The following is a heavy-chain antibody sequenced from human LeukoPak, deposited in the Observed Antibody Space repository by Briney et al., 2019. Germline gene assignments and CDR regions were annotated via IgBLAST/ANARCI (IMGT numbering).Heavy chain of an antibody. D-gene: IGHD6-13*01. Sequence: SETLSLTCTVSGGSITGYYWSCIRQPPGKGLEWIDYISYSGSTNYNPSLKSRVTMSVETSKNQFSLRLSSVNAADTAVYYCARHGSSYSFDCWGQGTLVTVSS. CDR3: ARHGSSYSFDC. CDR2: ISYSGST. J-gene: IGHJ4*02. CDR1: GGSITGYY. V-gene: IGHV4-59*08.